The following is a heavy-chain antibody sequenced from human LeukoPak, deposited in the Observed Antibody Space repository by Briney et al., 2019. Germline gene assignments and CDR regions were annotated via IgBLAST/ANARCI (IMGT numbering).Heavy chain of an antibody. CDR3: AKLAKYFYGSETYYFFEH. J-gene: IGHJ4*02. Sequence: GGTLRLSCAASGFSFTTYWMSWVRQAPGKGLEWVANIKQDGTEKYYVDSVKGRFTISRENAENSLYLQMNSLRVEDTAVYYCAKLAKYFYGSETYYFFEHWGQGTPVTASS. CDR1: GFSFTTYW. D-gene: IGHD3-10*01. V-gene: IGHV3-7*01. CDR2: IKQDGTEK.